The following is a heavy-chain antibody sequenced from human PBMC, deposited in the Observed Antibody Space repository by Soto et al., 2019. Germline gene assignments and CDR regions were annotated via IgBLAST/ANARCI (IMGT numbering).Heavy chain of an antibody. CDR1: GLTFSNYA. D-gene: IGHD3-16*02. CDR3: AKNQERDLTRVIDF. Sequence: EVRLLESGGGLVKPGGSLRLSCATSGLTFSNYAMSWVRQAPGGGLEWVSSMSGSSSTTYYADSVRGRFTISRDRSKNTLYLQMSSLRAEDTALYYCAKNQERDLTRVIDFWGQGTLVTVSS. CDR2: MSGSSSTT. V-gene: IGHV3-23*01. J-gene: IGHJ4*02.